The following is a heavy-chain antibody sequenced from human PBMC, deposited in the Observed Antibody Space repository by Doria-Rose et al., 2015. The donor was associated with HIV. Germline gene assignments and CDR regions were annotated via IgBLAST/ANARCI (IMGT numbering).Heavy chain of an antibody. CDR1: GVSLSSPGMG. J-gene: IGHJ4*02. CDR2: IFSDDER. CDR3: ARIKSSRWYHKYYFDF. Sequence: QVTLKESGPVLVKPTETLTPTCTVSGVSLSSPGMGVSWIRQPPGKALEWLAHIFSDDERSYKTSLKSRLTISRSTSKSQVVLTMTDMDPVDTATYYCARIKSSRWYHKYYFDFWGQGTRVIVSA. V-gene: IGHV2-26*01. D-gene: IGHD6-13*01.